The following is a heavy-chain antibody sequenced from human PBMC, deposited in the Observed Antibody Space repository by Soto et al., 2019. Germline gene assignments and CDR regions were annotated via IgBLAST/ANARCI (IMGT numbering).Heavy chain of an antibody. J-gene: IGHJ4*02. Sequence: EVQLVESGGGLVQPGGSLRLSCAASGFTFGSHWMHWVRQAPGKGLVYVSRISSGGTTTNYAESVKGRFTISRDNARNTLYLQMNSLRVEDTAVYYCARFGTSYDTSGFLYSGQGTPVTVSS. CDR1: GFTFGSHW. CDR2: ISSGGTTT. D-gene: IGHD3-22*01. V-gene: IGHV3-74*01. CDR3: ARFGTSYDTSGFLY.